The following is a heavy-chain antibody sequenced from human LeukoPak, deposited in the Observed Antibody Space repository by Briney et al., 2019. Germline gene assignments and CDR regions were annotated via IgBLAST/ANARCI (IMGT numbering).Heavy chain of an antibody. V-gene: IGHV3-15*01. CDR3: TTNEDIVEVPPGVREYYYYYYMDV. J-gene: IGHJ6*03. CDR1: GFTFTEAW. CDR2: IKSNSAGGTT. Sequence: GGSLRLSCVASGFTFTEAWMRWARQAPGKGLEWVGRIKSNSAGGTTEYAAVVKGRFTISRDDSKNTLYLQMNSLKTEDTAVYYCTTNEDIVEVPPGVREYYYYYYMDVWGKGTTVTVSS. D-gene: IGHD2-2*01.